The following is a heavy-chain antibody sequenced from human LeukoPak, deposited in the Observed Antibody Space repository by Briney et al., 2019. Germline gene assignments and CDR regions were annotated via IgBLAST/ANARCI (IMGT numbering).Heavy chain of an antibody. CDR3: ARDAPGHYDFRRAQSWFDP. Sequence: SETLSLTCTVSGGSISSSSYYWGWLRPPPGNGLEWFVSIYYSGSTYYHPSLKSRVTISVDTSKNPFSLLLNSVTAADPAVYLCARDAPGHYDFRRAQSWFDPWGEGTLGTVSS. J-gene: IGHJ5*02. CDR2: IYYSGST. CDR1: GGSISSSSYY. V-gene: IGHV4-39*07. D-gene: IGHD3-3*01.